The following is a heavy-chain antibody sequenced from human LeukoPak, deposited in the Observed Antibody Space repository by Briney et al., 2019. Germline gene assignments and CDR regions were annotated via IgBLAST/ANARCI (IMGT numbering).Heavy chain of an antibody. CDR1: GFTFSSYS. CDR3: ARDTYYYGSGSYYTPYWFDP. J-gene: IGHJ5*02. D-gene: IGHD3-10*01. V-gene: IGHV3-48*04. Sequence: GGSLRLSCAASGFTFSSYSMNWVRQAPGKGLEWVSYISSSSSTIYYADSVKGRFTISRDNAKNSLYLQMNSLRAEDTAVYYCARDTYYYGSGSYYTPYWFDPWGQGTLVTVSS. CDR2: ISSSSSTI.